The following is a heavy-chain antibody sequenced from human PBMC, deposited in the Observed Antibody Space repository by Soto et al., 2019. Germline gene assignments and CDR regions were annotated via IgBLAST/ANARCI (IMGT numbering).Heavy chain of an antibody. CDR1: GFSFGSYS. CDR2: ISGRGTTT. CDR3: ARLGYCSSATCKYYFYYYGMDV. D-gene: IGHD2-2*01. Sequence: GGSLRLSCEASGFSFGSYSMNWVRQAPGKGLEWVSFISGRGTTTYYADSVRGRFTVSRDNAKNSLSLEVNSLRDEDTAVYYCARLGYCSSATCKYYFYYYGMDVWGQGTTVTVSS. V-gene: IGHV3-48*02. J-gene: IGHJ6*02.